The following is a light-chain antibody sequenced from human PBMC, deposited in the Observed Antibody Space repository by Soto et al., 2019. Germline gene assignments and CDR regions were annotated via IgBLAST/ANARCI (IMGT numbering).Light chain of an antibody. CDR1: QDINNY. CDR2: GAS. CDR3: QQYDKVPYT. J-gene: IGKJ2*01. Sequence: DIRMTQSPSSLSASVGDRVTITCQASQDINNYLNWYQQKPGKAPKLLIYGASTLETGVPSRFSGSGSGTDFTFTISSLQPEDVATYYCQQYDKVPYTFGQGTKLEIK. V-gene: IGKV1-33*01.